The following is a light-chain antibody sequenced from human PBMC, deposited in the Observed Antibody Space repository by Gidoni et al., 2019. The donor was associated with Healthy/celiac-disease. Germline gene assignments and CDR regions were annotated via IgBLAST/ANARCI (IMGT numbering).Light chain of an antibody. Sequence: QSALTPPASVSGSPGQSIPISCTGTSSDVGGYNYVSWYQQHPGKAPKLMIYEVSNRPSGVSNRFSGSKSGNTASLTISGLQDEDEADYYCSSYTSSSTLVFGTGTKVTVL. CDR3: SSYTSSSTLV. V-gene: IGLV2-14*01. J-gene: IGLJ1*01. CDR1: SSDVGGYNY. CDR2: EVS.